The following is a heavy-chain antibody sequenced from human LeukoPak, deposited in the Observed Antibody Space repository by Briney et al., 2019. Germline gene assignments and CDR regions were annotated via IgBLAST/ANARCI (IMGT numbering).Heavy chain of an antibody. J-gene: IGHJ4*02. CDR3: ARDRVSIAAARSDY. CDR1: GTSISSSNW. Sequence: ETLSLTCAVSGTSISSSNWWSWVRQAPGKGLEWVANIKQDGSEKYYVDSVKGRFTISRDNAKNSLYLQMNSLRAEDTAVYYCARDRVSIAAARSDYWGQGTLVTVSS. CDR2: IKQDGSEK. D-gene: IGHD6-13*01. V-gene: IGHV3-7*01.